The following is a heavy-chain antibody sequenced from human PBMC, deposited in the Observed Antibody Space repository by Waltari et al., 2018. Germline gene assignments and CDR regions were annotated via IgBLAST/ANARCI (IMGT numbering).Heavy chain of an antibody. D-gene: IGHD5-12*01. J-gene: IGHJ6*02. CDR1: GGSISSSSYY. V-gene: IGHV4-39*07. Sequence: QLQLQESGPGLVKPSETLSLTCTVSGGSISSSSYYWGWIRQPPGKGLEWIGSIYYSGSTYYNPSRKSRVTISVDTSKNQFSLKLSSVTAADTAVYYCARDSVATSLYYYYGMDVWGQGTTVTVSS. CDR2: IYYSGST. CDR3: ARDSVATSLYYYYGMDV.